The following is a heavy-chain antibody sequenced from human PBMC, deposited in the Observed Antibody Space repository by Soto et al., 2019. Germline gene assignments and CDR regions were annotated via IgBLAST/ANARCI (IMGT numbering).Heavy chain of an antibody. CDR1: GYTFINYW. V-gene: IGHV5-51*01. J-gene: IGHJ4*02. D-gene: IGHD3-22*01. Sequence: VESLKISCRGSGYTFINYWIGWLRQMPGKGLEWMGIIYPGDSETKYSPSFQGQVTISADKSISTAYLQWSRLKASDTAMYFCARQGSYYDSKPFGYWGQGTLVTVSS. CDR3: ARQGSYYDSKPFGY. CDR2: IYPGDSET.